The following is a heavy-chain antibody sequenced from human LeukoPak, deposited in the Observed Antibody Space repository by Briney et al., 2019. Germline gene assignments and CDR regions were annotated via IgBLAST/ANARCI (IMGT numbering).Heavy chain of an antibody. CDR2: ISGSGGRR. Sequence: GGSLRLSCAAAGFTVSSDAMSWVRQAPGKGLEWVSAISGSGGRRHYADSVKARFTISTDNSKTTLYLQMNSLSAEDTAVSYCEQDSEVQLLWFGETHYFDSWGQGTLVTVSS. V-gene: IGHV3-23*01. CDR1: GFTVSSDA. CDR3: EQDSEVQLLWFGETHYFDS. J-gene: IGHJ4*02. D-gene: IGHD3-10*01.